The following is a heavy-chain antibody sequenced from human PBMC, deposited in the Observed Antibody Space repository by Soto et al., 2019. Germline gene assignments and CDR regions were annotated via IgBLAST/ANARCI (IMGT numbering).Heavy chain of an antibody. J-gene: IGHJ4*02. CDR3: ARSSRSYWHYLDF. V-gene: IGHV5-51*01. D-gene: IGHD3-10*01. CDR2: IYPGDSDT. Sequence: PGESLKISCKGSGYSFASHWVAWVRQMPEKGLEWIGTIYPGDSDTKYSSAFRGHVTISADTSVSTAYLQWRSLEATDSAIYYCARSSRSYWHYLDFWGQGTLVTVSS. CDR1: GYSFASHW.